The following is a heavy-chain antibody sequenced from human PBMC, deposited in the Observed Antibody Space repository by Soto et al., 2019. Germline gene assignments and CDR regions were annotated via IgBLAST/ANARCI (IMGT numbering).Heavy chain of an antibody. V-gene: IGHV5-51*01. J-gene: IGHJ6*02. CDR3: ARLKYSSSWYDYYYYYGMDV. Sequence: GESLKISCKGSGYSFTSYWIGWVRQMPGKGLEWMGIIYPGDSDTRYSPSFQGQVTISADKSISTAYLQWSSLKASDTAMYYCARLKYSSSWYDYYYYYGMDVWGPGVLVTVSS. CDR1: GYSFTSYW. CDR2: IYPGDSDT. D-gene: IGHD6-13*01.